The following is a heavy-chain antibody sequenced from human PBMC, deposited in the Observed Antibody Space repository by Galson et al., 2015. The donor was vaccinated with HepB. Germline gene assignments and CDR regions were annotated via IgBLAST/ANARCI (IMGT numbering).Heavy chain of an antibody. J-gene: IGHJ4*02. CDR2: VDPEDGET. CDR3: ATDGKNSYDSSTF. V-gene: IGHV1-69-2*01. Sequence: VKVSCKVSGYTFTDYYMHWVQQAPGKGLEWMGLVDPEDGETIYAEKFQGRVTITADTSTDTAYMELSSLRSEDTAVYYCATDGKNSYDSSTFWGQGTLVTVSS. CDR1: GYTFTDYY. D-gene: IGHD3-22*01.